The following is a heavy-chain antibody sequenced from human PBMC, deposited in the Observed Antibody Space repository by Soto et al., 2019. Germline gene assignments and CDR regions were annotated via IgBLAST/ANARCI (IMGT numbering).Heavy chain of an antibody. CDR2: IYPGDSDT. Sequence: GESLKISCKGSGYSFTSYWIGRVRQMPGKGLEWMGIIYPGDSDTRYSPSFQGQVTISADKSISTAYLQWSSLKASDTAMYYCARHLQAVAAAGTPLVYWGHGTLVTVSS. J-gene: IGHJ4*01. CDR1: GYSFTSYW. CDR3: ARHLQAVAAAGTPLVY. V-gene: IGHV5-51*01. D-gene: IGHD6-13*01.